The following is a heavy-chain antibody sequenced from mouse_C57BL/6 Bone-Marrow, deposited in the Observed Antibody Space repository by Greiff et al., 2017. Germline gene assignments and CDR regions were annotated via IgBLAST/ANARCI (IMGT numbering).Heavy chain of an antibody. J-gene: IGHJ3*01. V-gene: IGHV1-50*01. Sequence: QVRLKQPGAELVKPGASVKLSCKASGYTFTSYWMQWVKQRPGQGLEWIGEIDPSDSYTNYNQKFKGKATLTVDTSSSTAYMQLSSLTSEDSAVYYCARGAYWGQGTLVTVSA. CDR3: ARGAY. CDR2: IDPSDSYT. CDR1: GYTFTSYW.